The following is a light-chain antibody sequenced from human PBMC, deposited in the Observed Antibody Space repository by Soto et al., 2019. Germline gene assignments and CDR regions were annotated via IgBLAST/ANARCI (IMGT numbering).Light chain of an antibody. CDR2: RNN. J-gene: IGLJ3*02. CDR1: SSNIGSNY. Sequence: QSVLTQPHSASGTPGQRVTISCSGSSSNIGSNYVYWYQQLPGTAPKLLIYRNNQRPSGVPDRFSGSKSGTSASLAISGLRSEDEADYYCAAWDDSLSVLVFGGGTKLTVL. V-gene: IGLV1-47*01. CDR3: AAWDDSLSVLV.